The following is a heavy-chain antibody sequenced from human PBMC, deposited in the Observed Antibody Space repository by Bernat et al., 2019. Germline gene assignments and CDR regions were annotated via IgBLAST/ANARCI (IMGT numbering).Heavy chain of an antibody. J-gene: IGHJ3*02. CDR2: ISAYNGNT. D-gene: IGHD3-9*01. CDR1: GYTFTSYG. CDR3: ARNLLRYFDWLSPDGAFDI. V-gene: IGHV1-18*01. Sequence: QVQLVQSGAEVKKPGASVKVSCKASGYTFTSYGISWVRQAPGQGLEWMGWISAYNGNTNYAQKLQGRVTMTTDTSTSTAYMELRSLRSDDTAVYYCARNLLRYFDWLSPDGAFDIWGQGTMVTVSS.